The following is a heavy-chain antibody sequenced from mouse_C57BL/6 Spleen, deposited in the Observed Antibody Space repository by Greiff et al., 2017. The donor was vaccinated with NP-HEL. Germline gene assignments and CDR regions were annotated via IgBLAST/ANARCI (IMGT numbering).Heavy chain of an antibody. CDR1: GYAFSSSW. J-gene: IGHJ1*03. CDR3: ASHYYGSSWDWYFDV. V-gene: IGHV1-82*01. D-gene: IGHD1-1*01. CDR2: IYPGDGDT. Sequence: VQLQQSGPELVKPGASVKISCKASGYAFSSSWMNWVKQRPGKGLEWIGRIYPGDGDTNYNGKFKGKATLTADKSSSTAYMQLSSLTSEDSAVYFCASHYYGSSWDWYFDVWGTGTTVTVSS.